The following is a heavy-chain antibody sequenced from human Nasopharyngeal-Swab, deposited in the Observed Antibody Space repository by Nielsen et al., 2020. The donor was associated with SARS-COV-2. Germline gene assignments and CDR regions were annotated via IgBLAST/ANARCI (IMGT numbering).Heavy chain of an antibody. Sequence: GESLKISCAASGFTFSSYGMSWVRQAPGKGLEWVSAISGSGGSTYYADSVKGRFTISRDNSKNTLYLQMNSLRAEDTAVYYCAKEYGSGRYYYGMDVWGQGTTVTVSS. J-gene: IGHJ6*02. D-gene: IGHD3-10*01. V-gene: IGHV3-23*01. CDR3: AKEYGSGRYYYGMDV. CDR1: GFTFSSYG. CDR2: ISGSGGST.